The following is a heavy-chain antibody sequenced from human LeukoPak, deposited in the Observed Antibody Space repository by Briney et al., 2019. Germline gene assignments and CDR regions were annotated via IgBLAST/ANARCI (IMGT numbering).Heavy chain of an antibody. CDR2: ISYDGSNK. CDR1: GFTFSSYA. Sequence: GGSLRLSCAASGFTFSSYAMHWVRQAPGKGLEWVAVISYDGSNKYYADSVKGRFTISRDNSKNTLYLQMNSLRAEDTAVYYCARAALGYCSSTSCFDAFDIWGQGTMVTVSS. V-gene: IGHV3-30-3*01. CDR3: ARAALGYCSSTSCFDAFDI. J-gene: IGHJ3*02. D-gene: IGHD2-2*01.